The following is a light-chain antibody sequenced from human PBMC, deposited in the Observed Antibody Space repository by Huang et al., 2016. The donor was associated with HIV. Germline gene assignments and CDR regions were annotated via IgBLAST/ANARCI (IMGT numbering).Light chain of an antibody. Sequence: EIVMTQSPATLSVSPGERATLPCRAGQSVSSNLAWYQQKPGQSPRLLIYGATTRATGAPARFSGSGSGTEFTLTISSLQSEDFAVYYCQQYNNWPRTFGQGTKVDIK. CDR1: QSVSSN. CDR3: QQYNNWPRT. J-gene: IGKJ1*01. V-gene: IGKV3-15*01. CDR2: GAT.